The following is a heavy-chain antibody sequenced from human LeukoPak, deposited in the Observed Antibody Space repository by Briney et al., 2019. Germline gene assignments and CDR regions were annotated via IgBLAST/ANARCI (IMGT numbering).Heavy chain of an antibody. Sequence: GGSPRLSCAASGFTFSSYAMSWVRQAPGKGLEWVSAISGSGGSTYYADSVKGRFTISRDNSKNTLYLQMNSLRAEDTAVYYCAKDRVVNGGWYEGIDYWGQGTLVTVSS. V-gene: IGHV3-23*01. CDR3: AKDRVVNGGWYEGIDY. D-gene: IGHD6-19*01. CDR1: GFTFSSYA. CDR2: ISGSGGST. J-gene: IGHJ4*02.